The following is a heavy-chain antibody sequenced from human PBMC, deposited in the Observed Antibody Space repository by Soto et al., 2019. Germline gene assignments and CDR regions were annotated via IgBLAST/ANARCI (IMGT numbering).Heavy chain of an antibody. J-gene: IGHJ6*02. CDR3: VRATPYCSGGSCHPYYYYGMDV. CDR1: GGSFSGYY. V-gene: IGHV4-34*01. Sequence: SETLSLTCAVYGGSFSGYYWSWIRQPPGKGLEWIGDINHSGSTNYNPSLKSRVTMSVDTSNNQFSLNLSSVTAADTAVYYCVRATPYCSGGSCHPYYYYGMDVWGQGTTVTVSS. CDR2: INHSGST. D-gene: IGHD2-15*01.